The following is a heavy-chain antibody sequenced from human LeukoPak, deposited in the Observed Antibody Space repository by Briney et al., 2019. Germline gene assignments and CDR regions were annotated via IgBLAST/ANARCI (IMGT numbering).Heavy chain of an antibody. CDR1: GGSFSGYY. CDR2: IYYSGST. CDR3: ARGRQQWLVSD. Sequence: SETLSLTCAVYGGSFSGYYWSWIRQPPGKGLEWIGYIYYSGSTNYNPSLKSRVTISVDTSKNQFSLKLSSVTAADTAVYYCARGRQQWLVSDWGQGTLVTVSS. J-gene: IGHJ4*02. V-gene: IGHV4-59*01. D-gene: IGHD6-19*01.